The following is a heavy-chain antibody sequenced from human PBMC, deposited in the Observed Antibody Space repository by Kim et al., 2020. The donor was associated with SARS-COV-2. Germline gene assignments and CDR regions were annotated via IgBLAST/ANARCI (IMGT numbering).Heavy chain of an antibody. CDR2: INPNSGGT. D-gene: IGHD3-10*01. V-gene: IGHV1-2*02. CDR1: GYTFTGYY. CDR3: ARGDYYGSGSYSAGQYYYYGMDV. J-gene: IGHJ6*02. Sequence: ASVKVSCKASGYTFTGYYMHWVRQAPGQGLEWMGWINPNSGGTNYAQKFQGRVTMTRDTSISTAYMELSRLRSDDTAVYYCARGDYYGSGSYSAGQYYYYGMDVWGQGTTVTVSS.